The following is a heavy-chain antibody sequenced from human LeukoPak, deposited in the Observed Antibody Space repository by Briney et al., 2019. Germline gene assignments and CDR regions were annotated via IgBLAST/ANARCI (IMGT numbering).Heavy chain of an antibody. Sequence: GGSLRLSCAASGFTFSSYAMSWVRQAPGKGLEWVSAISGSGGSTYYADSVKGRFTISRDSSKNTLYLQMNSLRAEDTAVYYCAKVGITMIVVVTYYFDYWGQGTLVTVSS. V-gene: IGHV3-23*01. D-gene: IGHD3-22*01. CDR1: GFTFSSYA. CDR3: AKVGITMIVVVTYYFDY. J-gene: IGHJ4*02. CDR2: ISGSGGST.